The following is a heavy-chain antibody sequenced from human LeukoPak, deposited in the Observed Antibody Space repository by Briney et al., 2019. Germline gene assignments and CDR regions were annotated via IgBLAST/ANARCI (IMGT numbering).Heavy chain of an antibody. D-gene: IGHD3-22*01. CDR3: ARADSSGYLFAFDY. Sequence: SETLSLTCAVYGGSFSGYYWSWIRQPPGKGLEWIGEINHSGSTNYNPSLTSRVTISVDTSKNQFSLKLSSVTAADTAVYYCARADSSGYLFAFDYWGQGTLVTVSS. J-gene: IGHJ4*02. CDR2: INHSGST. CDR1: GGSFSGYY. V-gene: IGHV4-34*01.